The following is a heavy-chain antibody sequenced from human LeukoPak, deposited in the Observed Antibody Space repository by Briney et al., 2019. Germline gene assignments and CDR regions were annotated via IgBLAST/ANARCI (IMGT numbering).Heavy chain of an antibody. Sequence: GGSLRLSCAASKFTFSTYLMSWVRQAPGKGLEWVASIKQDGTEKYYVDSVKGRFTISRDNAKNSLYLRMNSLRAEDTGVYYCARDLDYWGQGTLVTVSS. CDR2: IKQDGTEK. CDR3: ARDLDY. J-gene: IGHJ4*02. CDR1: KFTFSTYL. V-gene: IGHV3-7*01.